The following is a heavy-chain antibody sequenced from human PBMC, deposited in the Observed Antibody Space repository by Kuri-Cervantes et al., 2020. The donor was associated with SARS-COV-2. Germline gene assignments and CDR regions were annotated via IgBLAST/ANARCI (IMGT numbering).Heavy chain of an antibody. Sequence: GSLRLSCTVSGGSISSYYWSWIRQPPGKGLEWIGYISDSGNTDYNPSLRSRVSMSIQMSKKQFSLSLSSVTAADTAVYYCARDLTGPFDSWDQGTLVTVSS. CDR3: ARDLTGPFDS. J-gene: IGHJ4*02. CDR1: GGSISSYY. CDR2: ISDSGNT. V-gene: IGHV4-59*01. D-gene: IGHD3-9*01.